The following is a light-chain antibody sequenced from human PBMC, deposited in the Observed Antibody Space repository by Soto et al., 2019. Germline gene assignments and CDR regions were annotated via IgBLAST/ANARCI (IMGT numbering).Light chain of an antibody. CDR2: DAS. V-gene: IGKV3-11*01. Sequence: EVVLTQSPATLSSFPPAGANLXWQSSQSVGLSLAWYQQKPGQAPRLLIYDASERASGIPARFSGSGSGTDFTLTISSLEPEDFAVYYCQQRTSWPPWTFGQGTKVDI. CDR1: QSVGLS. J-gene: IGKJ1*01. CDR3: QQRTSWPPWT.